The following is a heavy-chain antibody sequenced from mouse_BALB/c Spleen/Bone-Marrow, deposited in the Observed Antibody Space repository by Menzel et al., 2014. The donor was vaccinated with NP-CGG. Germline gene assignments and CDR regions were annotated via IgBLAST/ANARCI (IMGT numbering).Heavy chain of an antibody. Sequence: VQLQQSGAELVRSGASVKLSCTASGFNIKDTYLHWVKQRPEQGLDWIGRIDPASGNTKYDPKFQGKATITADTSSNTAYLQLSSLTSEDTAVYYCARWEYYAMDYWGQGTSVTVSS. CDR1: GFNIKDTY. V-gene: IGHV14-3*02. CDR2: IDPASGNT. D-gene: IGHD4-1*01. CDR3: ARWEYYAMDY. J-gene: IGHJ4*01.